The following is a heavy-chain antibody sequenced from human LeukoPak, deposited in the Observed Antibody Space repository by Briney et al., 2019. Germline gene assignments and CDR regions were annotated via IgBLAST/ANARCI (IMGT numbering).Heavy chain of an antibody. CDR3: ARALGSYYYYGMDV. J-gene: IGHJ6*02. CDR1: GGSISSYY. CDR2: IYYSGST. Sequence: PSETLSLTCTVSGGSISSYYWSWIRQPPGKGLEWIGYIYYSGSTNYNPSLKSRVTISVDTSKNQFSLKLSSVTAADTAAYYCARALGSYYYYGMDVWGQGTTVTVSS. V-gene: IGHV4-59*08.